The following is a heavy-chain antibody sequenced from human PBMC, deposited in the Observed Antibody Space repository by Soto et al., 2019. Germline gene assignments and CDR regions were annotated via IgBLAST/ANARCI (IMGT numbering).Heavy chain of an antibody. D-gene: IGHD1-26*01. CDR2: IKSKTDGGTT. J-gene: IGHJ3*02. V-gene: IGHV3-15*01. CDR1: GFTFSNAW. Sequence: VGSLRLSCAASGFTFSNAWMSWVRQAPGKGLEWVGRIKSKTDGGTTDYAAPVKGRFTISRDDSKNTLYLQMNSLKTEDTAVYYCTTAMYSGSNRAFDIWGQGTMVTVSS. CDR3: TTAMYSGSNRAFDI.